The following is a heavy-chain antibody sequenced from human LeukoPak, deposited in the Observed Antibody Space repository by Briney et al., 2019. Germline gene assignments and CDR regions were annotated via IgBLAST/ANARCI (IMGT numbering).Heavy chain of an antibody. Sequence: SETLSLTCTVSGGSISSSSYYWGWLRQPPGKGLEWIGSIYYSGSTYYNPSLKSRVTISVDTSKNQFSLKLSSVTAADTAVYYCARYTDTVDAFDIWGQGTMVTVSS. J-gene: IGHJ3*02. CDR1: GGSISSSSYY. CDR3: ARYTDTVDAFDI. V-gene: IGHV4-39*01. D-gene: IGHD5-18*01. CDR2: IYYSGST.